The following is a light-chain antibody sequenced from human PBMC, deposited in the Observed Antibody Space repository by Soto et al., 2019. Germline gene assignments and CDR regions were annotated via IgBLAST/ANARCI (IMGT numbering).Light chain of an antibody. CDR2: EVN. CDR1: SSDVGFYNY. J-gene: IGLJ3*02. CDR3: TSYAGYNNPVV. Sequence: QSALTQPPSASGSPGQSVTIPCTGTSSDVGFYNYVSWYQQHPDKAPQLMIYEVNKRPSGVPDRFSGSKSGNTASLTVSGLQAEDEADYYCTSYAGYNNPVVFGGVTKLTVL. V-gene: IGLV2-8*01.